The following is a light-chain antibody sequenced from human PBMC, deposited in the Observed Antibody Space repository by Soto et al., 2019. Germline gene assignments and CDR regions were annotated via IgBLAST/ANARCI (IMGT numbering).Light chain of an antibody. CDR2: KDT. CDR3: AAWDDSLNVLV. J-gene: IGLJ2*01. Sequence: QTVVTQPPSASGTPGQRVTISCSGSSANIGTNTVHWYQQLSRTAPKLLIYKDTQRPSGVPDRVSGSKSGTSASLAISGLQSEDEAEYYCAAWDDSLNVLVFGGGTQLTVL. V-gene: IGLV1-44*01. CDR1: SANIGTNT.